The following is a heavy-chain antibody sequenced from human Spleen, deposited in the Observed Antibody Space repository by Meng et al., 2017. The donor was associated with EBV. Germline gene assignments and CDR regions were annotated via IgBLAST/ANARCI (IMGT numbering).Heavy chain of an antibody. V-gene: IGHV1-18*01. CDR3: ARDIFASGWSGLDY. J-gene: IGHJ4*02. Sequence: QVQLVQSGAEVKKPAASVKVSCKVSGYSITSYDIRWVRQAPGQGLEWMGWISAYDGKTNYAQTLQGRFTMTTDTSSNTAFMELRSLEPDDTAVYFCARDIFASGWSGLDYWGQGTLVTVSS. CDR1: GYSITSYD. CDR2: ISAYDGKT. D-gene: IGHD6-19*01.